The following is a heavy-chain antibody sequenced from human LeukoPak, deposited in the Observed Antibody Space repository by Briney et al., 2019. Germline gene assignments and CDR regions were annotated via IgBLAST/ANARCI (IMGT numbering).Heavy chain of an antibody. V-gene: IGHV3-9*01. D-gene: IGHD3-22*01. CDR3: AKDQADYYDSSGPKGAFDI. CDR1: GFTFDDYA. J-gene: IGHJ3*02. Sequence: PGRSLRLSCAAAGFTFDDYAMHWVRQAPGKGLEWVSGISWNSGSIGYADSVKGRFTISRDNAKNSLYLQMSSLRAEDTALYYCAKDQADYYDSSGPKGAFDIWGQGTMVTVSS. CDR2: ISWNSGSI.